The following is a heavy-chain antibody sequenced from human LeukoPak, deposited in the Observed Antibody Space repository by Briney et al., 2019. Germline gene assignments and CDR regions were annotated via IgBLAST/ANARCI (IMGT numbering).Heavy chain of an antibody. J-gene: IGHJ4*02. CDR3: ASGGMGIQLWSFDY. CDR1: GYTFTSYY. Sequence: ASVKVSCKASGYTFTSYYMHWVRQAPGQGLEWMAIINPSGGSTSNAQNFQGRVTVTRDTSTSTIYMELSSLRSEDTAVYFCASGGMGIQLWSFDYWGKGTLVTVSS. V-gene: IGHV1-46*01. D-gene: IGHD5-18*01. CDR2: INPSGGST.